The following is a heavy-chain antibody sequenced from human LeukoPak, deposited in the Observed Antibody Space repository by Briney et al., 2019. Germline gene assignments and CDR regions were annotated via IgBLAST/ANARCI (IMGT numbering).Heavy chain of an antibody. V-gene: IGHV4-61*02. J-gene: IGHJ3*02. CDR2: IYTSGST. CDR1: GGSISSGSYY. D-gene: IGHD3-3*01. Sequence: SETLSLTCTVSGGSISSGSYYWSWIRQPAGKGLEWIGRIYTSGSTNYNPSLKSRVTISVDTSKNQFSLKLSSVTAADTAVYYCARGVPYCDFWSGNKRGAFDIWGQGTMVTVSS. CDR3: ARGVPYCDFWSGNKRGAFDI.